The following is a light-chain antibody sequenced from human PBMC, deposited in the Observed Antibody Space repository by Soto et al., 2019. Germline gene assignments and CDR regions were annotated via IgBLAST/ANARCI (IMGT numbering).Light chain of an antibody. J-gene: IGKJ1*01. CDR2: GAS. CDR3: QQYFRWPPWT. CDR1: LSVGSD. Sequence: EVLMTQSPAPLSVSPGDRVTLSCRASLSVGSDLGWYQQKPGQAPTLLIYGASIRATGVPARFSGSGSGTDFTLTIDSLQSEDVADYYCQQYFRWPPWTFGQGTKVDIK. V-gene: IGKV3-15*01.